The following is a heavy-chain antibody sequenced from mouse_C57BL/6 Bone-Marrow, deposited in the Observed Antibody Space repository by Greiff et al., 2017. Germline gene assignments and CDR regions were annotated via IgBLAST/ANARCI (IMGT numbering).Heavy chain of an antibody. J-gene: IGHJ3*01. CDR2: IYPGGGYT. Sequence: LQESGAELVRPGTSVQMSCKATGYTFTNYWIGWAKQRPGHGLEWVGDIYPGGGYTNSNEKFKGKATPTANKSYIPPYMQFSGLTSKYSSVYYCARDRFYGSRDYWGQGTLVTVAA. CDR1: GYTFTNYW. V-gene: IGHV1-63*01. CDR3: ARDRFYGSRDY. D-gene: IGHD1-1*01.